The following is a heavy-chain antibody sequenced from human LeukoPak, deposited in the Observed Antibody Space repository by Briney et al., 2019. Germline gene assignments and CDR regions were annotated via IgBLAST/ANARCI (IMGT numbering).Heavy chain of an antibody. CDR3: ARDAFRGVRPRNWFDP. J-gene: IGHJ5*02. Sequence: PGGSLRLSCAASGFTFSSYAMSWVRQAPGKGLEWVSAISGSGGSTYYADSVKGRFTISRDNSKNTLYLQMNSLRAEDTAVYYCARDAFRGVRPRNWFDPWGQGTLVTVSS. CDR1: GFTFSSYA. D-gene: IGHD3-16*01. V-gene: IGHV3-23*01. CDR2: ISGSGGST.